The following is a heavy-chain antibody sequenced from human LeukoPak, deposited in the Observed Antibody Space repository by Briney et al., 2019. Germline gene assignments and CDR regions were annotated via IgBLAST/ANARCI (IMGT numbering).Heavy chain of an antibody. CDR1: GGSFSGYY. J-gene: IGHJ4*02. V-gene: IGHV4-34*01. CDR2: INHSGNT. Sequence: SETLSLTCAVYGGSFSGYYWSWIRQPPGKGLEWIGEINHSGNTNYNPSLKSRVTISVDTSKNQFSLKLSSVTAADTAVYYCARAHNCSGGSCYSVADYWGQGTLVTVSS. CDR3: ARAHNCSGGSCYSVADY. D-gene: IGHD2-15*01.